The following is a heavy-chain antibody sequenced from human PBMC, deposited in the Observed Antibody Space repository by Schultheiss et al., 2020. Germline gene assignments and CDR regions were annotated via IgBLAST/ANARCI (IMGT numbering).Heavy chain of an antibody. CDR3: ASGYYDSSGYWGWFDP. J-gene: IGHJ5*02. D-gene: IGHD3-22*01. CDR1: GYTFTSYG. Sequence: ASVKVSCKASGYTFTSYGISWVRQAPGQGLEWMGWISAYNGNTNYAQKLQGRVTMTTDTSTSTAYMELRSLRSDDTAVYYCASGYYDSSGYWGWFDPWGQGTLVTVSS. CDR2: ISAYNGNT. V-gene: IGHV1-18*01.